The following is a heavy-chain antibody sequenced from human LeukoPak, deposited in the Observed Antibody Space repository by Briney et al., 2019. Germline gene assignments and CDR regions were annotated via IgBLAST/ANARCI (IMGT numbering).Heavy chain of an antibody. CDR1: GGSISSGGYN. V-gene: IGHV4-39*07. Sequence: SETMSLTCTVSGGSISSGGYNWSWIRQPPGKGLEYIASIYQSGSTFYNPSLKSRVTISVDTSKNQFSLKLSSVTAADTAVYYCARAKGASSSWFRDWGQGTLVTVSS. CDR3: ARAKGASSSWFRD. D-gene: IGHD6-13*01. CDR2: IYQSGST. J-gene: IGHJ4*02.